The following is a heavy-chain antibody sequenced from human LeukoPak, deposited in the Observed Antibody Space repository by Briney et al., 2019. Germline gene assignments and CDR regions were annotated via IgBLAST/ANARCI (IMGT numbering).Heavy chain of an antibody. D-gene: IGHD6-19*01. CDR1: GFTFCSFG. CDR2: IHYDGSNK. CDR3: AKDRKVLADTFDY. Sequence: GGSLRLSCAASGFTFCSFGMHWVRQAPGKGLDWVAFIHYDGSNKYYADSVKGRFTISRDNSKNTLYLQMNSLRAEDTAVYYCAKDRKVLADTFDYWGQGTLVTISS. J-gene: IGHJ4*02. V-gene: IGHV3-30*02.